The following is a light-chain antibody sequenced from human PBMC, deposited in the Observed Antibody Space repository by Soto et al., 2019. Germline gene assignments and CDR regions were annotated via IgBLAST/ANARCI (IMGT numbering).Light chain of an antibody. CDR3: QQSYSTPST. CDR1: QSISRY. V-gene: IGKV1-39*01. CDR2: AAS. Sequence: DIQMTQSPSSLSASVGDRVTISCRASQSISRYLTWYQQKPGKALKFLINAASSLQGGVPSRFSGSGYRTDFTLTIRNLQPEDFATYYRQQSYSTPSTFGGGTKVEIK. J-gene: IGKJ4*01.